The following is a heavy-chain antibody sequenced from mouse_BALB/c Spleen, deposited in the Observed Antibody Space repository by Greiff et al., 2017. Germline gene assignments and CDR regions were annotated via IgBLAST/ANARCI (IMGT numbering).Heavy chain of an antibody. J-gene: IGHJ4*01. CDR2: ISYSGST. CDR3: ARGDGNYPYYAMDY. Sequence: EVKLVESGPSLVKPSQTLSLTCSVTGDSITSGYWNWIRKFPGNKLEYMGYISYSGSTYYNPSLKSRISITRDTSKNQYYLQLNSVTTEDTATYYCARGDGNYPYYAMDYWGQGTSVTVSS. D-gene: IGHD2-1*01. V-gene: IGHV3-8*02. CDR1: GDSITSGY.